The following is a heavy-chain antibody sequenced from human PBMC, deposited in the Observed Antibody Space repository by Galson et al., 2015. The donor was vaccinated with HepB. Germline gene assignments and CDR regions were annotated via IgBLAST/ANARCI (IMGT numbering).Heavy chain of an antibody. CDR3: VKEDILAGFLVGNFHV. Sequence: SLRLSCAASGFNFSYYAMHWVRQAPGKGLEYLSGISNTGVGTHYADSVKGRFTISRDNFKNNLNRQMSSLRTEDTALYYCVKEDILAGFLVGNFHVWGEGTMVTVSS. V-gene: IGHV3-64D*06. J-gene: IGHJ3*01. CDR1: GFNFSYYA. D-gene: IGHD3-9*01. CDR2: ISNTGVGT.